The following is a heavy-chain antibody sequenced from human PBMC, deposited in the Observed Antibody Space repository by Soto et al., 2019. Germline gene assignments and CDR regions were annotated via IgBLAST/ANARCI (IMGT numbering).Heavy chain of an antibody. V-gene: IGHV4-39*01. J-gene: IGHJ6*02. D-gene: IGHD2-15*01. CDR2: IYYIVST. Sequence: SGTLSLTGSGSCGSINSSSYCCGWIRQPPGKGLDWIVSIYYIVSTYYSPSLKIRVTISVDTSKNQFSLKLSSVTAADTAVYYCARHLRYCSGGSCSASYYYYGMDVWGQGTTVTVSS. CDR3: ARHLRYCSGGSCSASYYYYGMDV. CDR1: CGSINSSSYC.